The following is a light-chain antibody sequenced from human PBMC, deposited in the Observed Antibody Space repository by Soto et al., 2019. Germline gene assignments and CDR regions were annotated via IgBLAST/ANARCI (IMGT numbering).Light chain of an antibody. CDR1: QNINNW. V-gene: IGKV1-5*03. CDR3: QHYNSYSEA. Sequence: DFQMTQSPSTLSASVGDRVTITCRASQNINNWVAWYQQKPGKAPKLLIYKASTLKSGVPSRFSGSGSGTEFTLTISSLQPDDFATYYCQHYNSYSEAFGQGTKVDIK. J-gene: IGKJ1*01. CDR2: KAS.